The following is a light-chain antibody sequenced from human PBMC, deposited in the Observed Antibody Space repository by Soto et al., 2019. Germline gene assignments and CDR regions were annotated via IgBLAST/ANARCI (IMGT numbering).Light chain of an antibody. CDR2: DTS. V-gene: IGKV1-39*01. CDR3: QETSCAPFT. CDR1: QNINTY. Sequence: DIQLTQSPSSLSASVGDRVTMTCGASQNINTYLNWYQQKAGKAPKLLIFDTSTLQSGVPSRFSGSGSRTHFTLTISSLQPEDFATYYCQETSCAPFTFGPGTTVDI. J-gene: IGKJ3*01.